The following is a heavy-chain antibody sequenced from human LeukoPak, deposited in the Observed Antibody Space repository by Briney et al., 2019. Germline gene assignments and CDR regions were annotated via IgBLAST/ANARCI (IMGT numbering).Heavy chain of an antibody. Sequence: PGGSLRLSCAASGFTFSSHAMSWVRLAPGKGLEWVSAISTGGGSTYYADSVKGRFTISRDNSKNTLYLQMNSLRAEDTAVYYCAKEPYSGSQLLDYWGQGTLVTVSS. V-gene: IGHV3-23*01. J-gene: IGHJ4*02. CDR2: ISTGGGST. CDR3: AKEPYSGSQLLDY. D-gene: IGHD1-26*01. CDR1: GFTFSSHA.